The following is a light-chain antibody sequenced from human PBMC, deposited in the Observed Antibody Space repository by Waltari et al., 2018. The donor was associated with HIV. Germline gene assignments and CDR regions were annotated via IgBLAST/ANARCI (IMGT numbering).Light chain of an antibody. CDR3: QQYDSLPPYT. CDR2: DAS. Sequence: DIQMTPSPSSLSASVGDRVPITCQASQDISNYLNWYQQKPGKAPKLLIYDASNLETGVPSRFSGSGSGTDFTFTISSLQPEDIATYYCQQYDSLPPYTFGQGTKLEIK. J-gene: IGKJ2*01. V-gene: IGKV1-33*01. CDR1: QDISNY.